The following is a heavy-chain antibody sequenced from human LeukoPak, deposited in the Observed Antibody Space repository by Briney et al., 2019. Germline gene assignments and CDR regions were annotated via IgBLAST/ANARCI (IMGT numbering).Heavy chain of an antibody. CDR2: ISYDGRNK. CDR1: GFTLSSYA. J-gene: IGHJ4*02. CDR3: ERGDCSSSSCYTTDY. V-gene: IGHV3-30*01. D-gene: IGHD2-2*02. Sequence: GGSLGLSCAASGFTLSSYAMHWVRQAPGKGLEWVAVISYDGRNKYYADSVKGRFTISRDNSKNTLYLQMNSLKSEDTAVYYCERGDCSSSSCYTTDYWGQGTLVTVSS.